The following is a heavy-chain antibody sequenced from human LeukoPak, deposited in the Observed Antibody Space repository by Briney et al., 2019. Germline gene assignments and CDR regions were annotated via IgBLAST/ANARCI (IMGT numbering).Heavy chain of an antibody. J-gene: IGHJ4*02. V-gene: IGHV3-9*01. D-gene: IGHD1-26*01. CDR1: GFTFDDYA. CDR3: AKDGRYSGSFFYFDY. CDR2: ISWNSGSI. Sequence: GRSLRLSCAASGFTFDDYAMHWVRQAPGKGLEWVSGISWNSGSIGYADSVKGRFTISRDNSKNTLYLQMNSLRAEDTAVYYCAKDGRYSGSFFYFDYWGQGTLVTVSS.